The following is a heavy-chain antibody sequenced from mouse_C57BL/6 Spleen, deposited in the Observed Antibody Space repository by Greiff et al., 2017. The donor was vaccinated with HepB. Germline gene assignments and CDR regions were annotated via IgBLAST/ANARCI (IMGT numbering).Heavy chain of an antibody. J-gene: IGHJ2*01. Sequence: VKLQESGAELVRPGTSVKMSCKASGYTFTNYWIGWAKQRPGHGLEWIGDIYPGGGYTNYNEKFKGKATLTADKSSSTAYMQFSSLTSEDSAIYYCARSRKDYFDYWGQGTTLTVSS. CDR2: IYPGGGYT. CDR3: ARSRKDYFDY. CDR1: GYTFTNYW. V-gene: IGHV1-63*01.